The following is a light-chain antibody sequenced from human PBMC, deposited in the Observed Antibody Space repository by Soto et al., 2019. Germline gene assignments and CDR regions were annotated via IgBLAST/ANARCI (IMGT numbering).Light chain of an antibody. CDR1: NRDVGGYNY. V-gene: IGLV2-14*01. J-gene: IGLJ1*01. Sequence: QSVLTEPASVSGSPGQSITIPCTGTNRDVGGYNYVSWYQHHPGKAPKLMIYVVFNRPSGVSSRFSGSKSGSTASLTISALQAEDEADYYCGSYTTTNTLYDFGTGTKVTVL. CDR3: GSYTTTNTLYD. CDR2: VVF.